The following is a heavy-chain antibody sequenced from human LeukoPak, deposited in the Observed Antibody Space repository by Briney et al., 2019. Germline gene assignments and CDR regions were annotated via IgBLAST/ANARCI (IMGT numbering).Heavy chain of an antibody. CDR2: INQHGSES. V-gene: IGHV3-7*01. CDR1: GFTFSTYW. Sequence: PGGSLRLSCEASGFTFSTYWMTWVRQAPGKGLEWVASINQHGSESYYVDSVKGRFIISRDNAKNSLYLHMSSLRGDDMAVYYCARGGLFRYGGTSGDFWGQGTLVTVSS. D-gene: IGHD4/OR15-4a*01. J-gene: IGHJ4*02. CDR3: ARGGLFRYGGTSGDF.